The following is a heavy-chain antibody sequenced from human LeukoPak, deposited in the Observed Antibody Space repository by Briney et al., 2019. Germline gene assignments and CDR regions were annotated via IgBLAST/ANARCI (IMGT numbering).Heavy chain of an antibody. D-gene: IGHD3-22*01. CDR3: ARGEYYFDESGPGGSYYYMDV. V-gene: IGHV4-59*01. CDR2: IDHSGNT. J-gene: IGHJ6*03. Sequence: PSETLSLTCTVSGGSISSIYWIWVRQSPGKGLEWIGYIDHSGNTHYNPSLRSRVTISLATSKNQFSLKLRSVTAGETAIYYCARGEYYFDESGPGGSYYYMDVCGGGTTVTVSS. CDR1: GGSISSIY.